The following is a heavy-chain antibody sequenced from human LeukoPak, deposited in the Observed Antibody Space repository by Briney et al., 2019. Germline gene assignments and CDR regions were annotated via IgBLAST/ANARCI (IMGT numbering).Heavy chain of an antibody. Sequence: GGSLRLSCGASGFSLRDYWMSWVRQAPGKGLEWVADITPDGSGKTYVDSVKGRFTISRDNTKQALFLQMDTVAADDTAVYYCVTSWIRQPGDCWGQGILVTVSS. D-gene: IGHD1-1*01. CDR1: GFSLRDYW. CDR2: ITPDGSGK. V-gene: IGHV3-7*01. J-gene: IGHJ4*02. CDR3: VTSWIRQPGDC.